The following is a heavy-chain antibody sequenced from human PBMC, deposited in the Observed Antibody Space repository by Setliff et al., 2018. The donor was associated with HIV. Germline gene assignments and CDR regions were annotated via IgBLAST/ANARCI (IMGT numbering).Heavy chain of an antibody. CDR2: IYPGDSET. CDR1: GYGFTTYW. J-gene: IGHJ4*02. V-gene: IGHV5-51*01. Sequence: GESLKISCKGSGYGFTTYWIAWVRQMPGKGLEWMGIIYPGDSETRYGPSFQGQVTISADKSINTAYVQWSSLKASDTAMYYCARHRHSSSFLIENFDSWGQGTLVTVSS. CDR3: ARHRHSSSFLIENFDS. D-gene: IGHD6-6*01.